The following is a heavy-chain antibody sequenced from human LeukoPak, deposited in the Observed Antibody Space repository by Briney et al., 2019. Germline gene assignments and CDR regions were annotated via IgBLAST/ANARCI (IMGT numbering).Heavy chain of an antibody. Sequence: SETLSLTCAVYGGSFSGYYWSWIRQPPGKGLEWIGEINHSGSTNYNPSLKSRVTISVDTSKNQFSLKLSSVTAADTAVYYCARHWWGTNYWSFDLWGRGTLVTVSS. D-gene: IGHD2-8*02. V-gene: IGHV4-34*01. CDR1: GGSFSGYY. CDR2: INHSGST. CDR3: ARHWWGTNYWSFDL. J-gene: IGHJ2*01.